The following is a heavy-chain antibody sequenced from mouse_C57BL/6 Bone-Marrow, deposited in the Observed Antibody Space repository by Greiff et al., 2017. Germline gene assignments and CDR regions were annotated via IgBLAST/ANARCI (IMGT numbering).Heavy chain of an antibody. Sequence: EVQLQQSGTVLARPGASVKMSCKTSGYTFTSYWMHWVKQRPGQGLEWIGAIYPGNSDTSYTQKFKGKAKLTAVTSASTAYMELSSLTNEDSAVYYCTTYYGSSPYYFDYWGQGTTLTVSS. D-gene: IGHD1-1*01. J-gene: IGHJ2*01. CDR1: GYTFTSYW. CDR3: TTYYGSSPYYFDY. CDR2: IYPGNSDT. V-gene: IGHV1-5*01.